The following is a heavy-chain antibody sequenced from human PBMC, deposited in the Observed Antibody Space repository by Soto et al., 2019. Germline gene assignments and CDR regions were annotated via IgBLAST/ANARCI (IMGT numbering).Heavy chain of an antibody. V-gene: IGHV1-18*01. CDR2: ISAYNGNT. J-gene: IGHJ3*02. Sequence: ASVKVSCKASGYTFTSYGISWVRQAPGQGLEWMGWISAYNGNTNYAQKLQGRVTMTTDTSTSTAYMELRSLRSDDTAVYYCARMDRELGKRNEGAFDIWGQGTMVTVSS. CDR3: ARMDRELGKRNEGAFDI. CDR1: GYTFTSYG. D-gene: IGHD7-27*01.